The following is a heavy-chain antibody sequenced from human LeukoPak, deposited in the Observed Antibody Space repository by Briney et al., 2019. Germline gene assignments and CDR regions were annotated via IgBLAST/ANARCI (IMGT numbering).Heavy chain of an antibody. J-gene: IGHJ3*02. CDR3: ATETEYSNYDAFDI. CDR2: ISGGNNAI. CDR1: GFTFTKYE. Sequence: GGSLRLSCAASGFTFTKYEMNWVRQAPGKGLEWISYISGGNNAIYYADSVKGRFTIPRDNGKNSLYLHMSSLRADDTAIYYCATETEYSNYDAFDIWGQGTMVTVSS. V-gene: IGHV3-48*03. D-gene: IGHD4-11*01.